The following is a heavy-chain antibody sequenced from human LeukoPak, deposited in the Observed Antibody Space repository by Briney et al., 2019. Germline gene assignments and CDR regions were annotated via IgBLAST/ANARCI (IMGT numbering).Heavy chain of an antibody. V-gene: IGHV4-39*01. J-gene: IGHJ4*02. CDR2: IYYSGNT. CDR3: ARQTGSGLFILP. Sequence: PSETLSLTCTVSGGSISSSNSYWGWIRQPPGKGLEWIGSIYYSGNTYYNASLKSQVSISIDTSKNQFSLRLTSVIAADTAVYYCARQTGSGLFILPGGQGTLVTVSS. D-gene: IGHD3/OR15-3a*01. CDR1: GGSISSSNSY.